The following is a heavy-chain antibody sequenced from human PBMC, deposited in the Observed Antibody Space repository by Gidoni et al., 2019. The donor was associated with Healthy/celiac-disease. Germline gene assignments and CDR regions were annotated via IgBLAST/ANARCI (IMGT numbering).Heavy chain of an antibody. D-gene: IGHD2-8*01. V-gene: IGHV3-74*01. CDR2: INSDGSST. Sequence: EVQLVESGGGLVQPGGSLRLSCAASGFTFSSYWMHWVRQAPGKGLVWVSRINSDGSSTSYADSVKGRFTISRDNAKNTLYLQMNSLRAEDTAVYYCARAGYCTNGVCYSYYFDYWGQGTLVTVSS. CDR1: GFTFSSYW. J-gene: IGHJ4*02. CDR3: ARAGYCTNGVCYSYYFDY.